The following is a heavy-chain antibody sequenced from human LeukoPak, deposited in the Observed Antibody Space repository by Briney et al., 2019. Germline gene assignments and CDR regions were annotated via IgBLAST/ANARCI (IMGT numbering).Heavy chain of an antibody. V-gene: IGHV4-34*01. CDR3: AGARWLQLPGF. Sequence: SETLSLTCAVYGGSFSGYYWSWIRQPPGKGLEWIGEINHSGGTNYNPSLKSRVTISVDTSKNQFSLKLSSVTAADTAIYYCAGARWLQLPGFWGQGTLVTVSS. CDR1: GGSFSGYY. D-gene: IGHD5-24*01. J-gene: IGHJ4*02. CDR2: INHSGGT.